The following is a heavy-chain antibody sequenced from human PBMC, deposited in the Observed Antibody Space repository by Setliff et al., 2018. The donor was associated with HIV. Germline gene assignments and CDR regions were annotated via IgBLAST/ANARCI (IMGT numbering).Heavy chain of an antibody. D-gene: IGHD3-10*01. V-gene: IGHV3-7*05. CDR1: GFTFRSYW. J-gene: IGHJ4*02. Sequence: PGGSLRLSCVASGFTFRSYWMSWVRQAPGKRPEWVANIKDDGRDKFYLDSVKGRFTISRDNAKNSLYLQMNSLRAEDAAVYYCAREVWSEDDYWGQGTLVTVSS. CDR3: AREVWSEDDY. CDR2: IKDDGRDK.